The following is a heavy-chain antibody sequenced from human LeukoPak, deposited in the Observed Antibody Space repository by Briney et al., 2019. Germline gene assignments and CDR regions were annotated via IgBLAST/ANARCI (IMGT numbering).Heavy chain of an antibody. Sequence: GGSLRLSCAASGFTFSSYAMNWVRQAPGKGLEWVSVISGGGGSTYYADSVKGRFTISRDNCKNTLYLQMNSLRADDTAVYYCARSPTAINGYFDPWGQGTLVTVSS. CDR3: ARSPTAINGYFDP. CDR2: ISGGGGST. CDR1: GFTFSSYA. J-gene: IGHJ5*02. D-gene: IGHD2-2*01. V-gene: IGHV3-23*01.